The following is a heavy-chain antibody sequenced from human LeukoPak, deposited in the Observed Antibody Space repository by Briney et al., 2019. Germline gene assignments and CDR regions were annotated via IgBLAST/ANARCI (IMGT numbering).Heavy chain of an antibody. CDR3: ARDIVVVPKAYGMDV. J-gene: IGHJ6*02. CDR2: ISSSSSTI. Sequence: GGSLRLSCAASGFTFSSYSMNWVRQAPGKGLEWVSYISSSSSTIYYADSVKGRFTISRDNAKNSLYLQMNSLRAEDTAVYYCARDIVVVPKAYGMDVWGQGTTVTVS. V-gene: IGHV3-48*01. D-gene: IGHD2-2*01. CDR1: GFTFSSYS.